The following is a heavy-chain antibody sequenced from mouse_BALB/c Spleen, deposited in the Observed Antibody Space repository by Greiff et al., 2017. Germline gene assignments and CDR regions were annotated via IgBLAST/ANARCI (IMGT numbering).Heavy chain of an antibody. CDR3: ARGITTVVATEYFDY. CDR2: ISSGGST. D-gene: IGHD1-1*01. CDR1: GFTFSSYA. V-gene: IGHV5-6-5*01. Sequence: EVQLMESGGGLVKPGGSLKLSCAASGFTFSSYAMSWVRQTPEKRLEWVASISSGGSTYYPDSVKGRFTISRDNARNILYLQMSSLRSEDTAMYYCARGITTVVATEYFDYWGQGTTLTVSS. J-gene: IGHJ2*01.